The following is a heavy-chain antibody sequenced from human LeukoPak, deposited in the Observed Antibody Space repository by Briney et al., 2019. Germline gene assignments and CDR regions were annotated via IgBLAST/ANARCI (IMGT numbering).Heavy chain of an antibody. CDR1: GFTFSSYG. J-gene: IGHJ4*02. Sequence: GGSLRLSCAASGFTFSSYGMHWVRQAPGKGLEWVAVISYDGSNKYYADSVKGRFTISRDNSKNTLYLQMNSLRAEDTAVYYCAKDLSTGFIWFGELFDYWGQGTLVTVSS. V-gene: IGHV3-30*18. CDR3: AKDLSTGFIWFGELFDY. CDR2: ISYDGSNK. D-gene: IGHD3-10*01.